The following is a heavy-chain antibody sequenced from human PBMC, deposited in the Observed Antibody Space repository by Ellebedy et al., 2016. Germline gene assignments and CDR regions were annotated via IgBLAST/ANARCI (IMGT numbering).Heavy chain of an antibody. D-gene: IGHD1-26*01. CDR1: GGSISSYY. CDR3: ARVGSYYGLYNWFDP. V-gene: IGHV4-59*01. CDR2: IYYSGST. Sequence: SETLSLTCTVSGGSISSYYWSWIRQSPGKGLEWIGYIYYSGSTNYNPSLKSRVTISVDTSKNQFSLKLSSVTAAGTAVYYCARVGSYYGLYNWFDPWGQGTLVTVSS. J-gene: IGHJ5*02.